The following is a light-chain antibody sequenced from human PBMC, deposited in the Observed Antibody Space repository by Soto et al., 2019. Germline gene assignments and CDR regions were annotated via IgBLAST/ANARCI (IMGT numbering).Light chain of an antibody. V-gene: IGKV3-20*01. CDR3: QQYGSSPPYT. J-gene: IGKJ2*01. CDR1: QSVSSSY. Sequence: EIVLTQSPGTLSLSPGERATLSCRASQSVSSSYLAWYQQKPGQAPSLLIYGASSRATGIPDRFSGSGSGTAFTLTSSRLEPEKFAVYYCQQYGSSPPYTFGQATKLEIK. CDR2: GAS.